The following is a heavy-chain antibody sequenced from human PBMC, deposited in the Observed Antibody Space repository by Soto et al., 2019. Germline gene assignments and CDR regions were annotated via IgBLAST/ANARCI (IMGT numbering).Heavy chain of an antibody. Sequence: LVASGGGVVQPGRSLRLSCEASGFPFSHFGMHWLRQAPGKGLEWVAIISYDERHQFYADSVKGRFTISRDNSKNTLYLQMNSLSADYTAVYYCAKDQGRYGSGTYYIADYWGQGTLVTVSA. V-gene: IGHV3-30*18. CDR3: AKDQGRYGSGTYYIADY. D-gene: IGHD3-10*01. CDR2: ISYDERHQ. J-gene: IGHJ4*02. CDR1: GFPFSHFG.